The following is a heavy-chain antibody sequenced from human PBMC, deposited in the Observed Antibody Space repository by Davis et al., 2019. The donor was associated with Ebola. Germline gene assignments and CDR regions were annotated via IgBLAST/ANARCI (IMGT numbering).Heavy chain of an antibody. V-gene: IGHV4-59*08. CDR3: ARHAVWFDP. CDR1: GGSISSYY. Sequence: MPSETLSLTCTVSGGSISSYYWSWIRQPPGKGLEWIGYIYYSGSTNYNPSLKSRVTISVDTSKNQFSLKLSSVTAADTAVYYCARHAVWFDPWGQGTLVTVSS. CDR2: IYYSGST. J-gene: IGHJ5*02.